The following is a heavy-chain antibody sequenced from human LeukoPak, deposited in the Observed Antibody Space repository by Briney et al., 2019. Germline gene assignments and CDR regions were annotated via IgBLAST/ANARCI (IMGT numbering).Heavy chain of an antibody. CDR2: IYYSGST. CDR1: GGSISSGSNY. D-gene: IGHD3-16*02. CDR3: ARAGERLDYVWGSYRFDY. V-gene: IGHV4-39*07. Sequence: SETLSLTCTVSGGSISSGSNYWGWIRQPPGKELEWIGSIYYSGSTYYNPSLKSRVTISVDTSKNQFSLKLSSVTAADTAVYYCARAGERLDYVWGSYRFDYWGQGTLVTVSS. J-gene: IGHJ4*02.